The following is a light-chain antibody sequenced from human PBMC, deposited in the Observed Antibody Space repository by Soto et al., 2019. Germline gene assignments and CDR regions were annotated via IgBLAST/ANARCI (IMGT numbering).Light chain of an antibody. V-gene: IGLV2-18*02. J-gene: IGLJ1*01. CDR2: EVS. CDR3: SSYTSRSTYV. Sequence: QSALTQPPSVSGSPGQSVAISCTGTSSDVGSYNRVSWYQQPPGTAPQLMIYEVSNRPSGVPDRCSGSKSGNTASLTISVLQAEDEADYYCSSYTSRSTYVFGNGTKLTVL. CDR1: SSDVGSYNR.